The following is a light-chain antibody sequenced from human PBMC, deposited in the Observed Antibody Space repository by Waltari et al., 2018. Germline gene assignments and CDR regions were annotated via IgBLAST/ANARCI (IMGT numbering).Light chain of an antibody. CDR3: HQSSSLPRT. V-gene: IGKV6D-21*02. CDR1: QSIGSG. J-gene: IGKJ1*01. CDR2: YAS. Sequence: EIVLTQSPDIQAVTPKEKVHITCRASQSIGSGLNLYQQKPDQSPKLRIKYASQSISGFPSRFSGCGSGTDFTLTINSLEAEDAAAYYCHQSSSLPRTFGQGTKVEIK.